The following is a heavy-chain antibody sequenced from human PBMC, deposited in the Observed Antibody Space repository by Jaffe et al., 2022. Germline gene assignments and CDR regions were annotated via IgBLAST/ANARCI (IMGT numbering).Heavy chain of an antibody. CDR2: ISWDGGST. J-gene: IGHJ4*02. CDR3: AKGGYDYGDYGYQAYMDYFDY. D-gene: IGHD4-17*01. CDR1: GFTFDDYT. Sequence: EVQLVESGGVVVQPGGSLRLSCAASGFTFDDYTMHWVRQAPGKGLEWVSLISWDGGSTYYADSVKGRFTISRDNSKNSLYLQMNSLRTEDTALYYCAKGGYDYGDYGYQAYMDYFDYWGQGTLVTVSS. V-gene: IGHV3-43*01.